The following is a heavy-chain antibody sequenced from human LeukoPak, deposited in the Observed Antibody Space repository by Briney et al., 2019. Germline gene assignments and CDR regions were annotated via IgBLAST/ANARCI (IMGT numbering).Heavy chain of an antibody. CDR2: IYYSGST. J-gene: IGHJ4*02. V-gene: IGHV4-39*07. D-gene: IGHD6-6*01. CDR1: GGSISSSSYY. Sequence: PSETLSLTCTVSGGSISSSSYYWGWIRQPPGKGLEWIGSIYYSGSTYYNPSLKSRVTISVDTSKNQFSLKLSSVTAADTAVYYCARVEYSSSYDVYWGQGTLVTVSS. CDR3: ARVEYSSSYDVY.